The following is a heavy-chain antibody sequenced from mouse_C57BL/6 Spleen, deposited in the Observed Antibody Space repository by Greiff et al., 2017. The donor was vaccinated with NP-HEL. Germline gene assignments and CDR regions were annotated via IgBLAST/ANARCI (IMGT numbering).Heavy chain of an antibody. Sequence: QVQLQQSGPELVKPGASVKISCKASGYAFSSSWMNWVKQRPGKGLEWIGRIYPGDGDTNYNGTFKGKATLTADKSSSTAYMQLSSLTSEDSAVYFCAREDDGGWGQGTLVTVAA. CDR1: GYAFSSSW. CDR2: IYPGDGDT. D-gene: IGHD2-12*01. J-gene: IGHJ3*01. V-gene: IGHV1-82*01. CDR3: AREDDGG.